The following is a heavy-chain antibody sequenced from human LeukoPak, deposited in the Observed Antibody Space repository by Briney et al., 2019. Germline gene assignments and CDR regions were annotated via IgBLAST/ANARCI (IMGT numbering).Heavy chain of an antibody. J-gene: IGHJ4*02. CDR1: GFTFNIHA. Sequence: PGGSLRLSCAASGFTFNIHAMSWVRQAPGKGLERVSGISSSGASTYYADSVKGRFTISRDNSKNTLYLQMNSLRAEDTAGYYCAKGMSFDYWGQGSLVTVSS. CDR3: AKGMSFDY. V-gene: IGHV3-23*01. CDR2: ISSSGAST.